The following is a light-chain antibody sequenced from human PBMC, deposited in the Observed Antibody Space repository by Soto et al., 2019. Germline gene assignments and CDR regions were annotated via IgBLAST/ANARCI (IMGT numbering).Light chain of an antibody. CDR1: QSVSSN. J-gene: IGKJ1*01. CDR2: GAS. V-gene: IGKV3-15*01. Sequence: EIVMTQSPATLSVSPGEGATLSCRASQSVSSNLAWYQQKPGQAPRLLIYGASTRATGIPARLSGSGSGTEFTFTIRSLQSEDFAVYYCQQYNNWPPWTFGQGTKVEIK. CDR3: QQYNNWPPWT.